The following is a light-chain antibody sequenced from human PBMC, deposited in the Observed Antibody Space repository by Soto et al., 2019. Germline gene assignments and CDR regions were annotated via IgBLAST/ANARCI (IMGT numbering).Light chain of an antibody. CDR2: EVS. CDR1: SSDVGAYNY. V-gene: IGLV2-14*01. Sequence: QSVLTQPASVSGSPGQSITISCTGTSSDVGAYNYVSWYQQQSGKAPKLMIHEVSNRPAGVSNRFSGSKSGNTASLTISGLQAEDEADYYCSSYTTNRAYVFRLGTKVTVL. CDR3: SSYTTNRAYV. J-gene: IGLJ1*01.